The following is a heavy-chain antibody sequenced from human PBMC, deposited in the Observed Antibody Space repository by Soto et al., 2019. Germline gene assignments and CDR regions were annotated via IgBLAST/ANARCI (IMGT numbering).Heavy chain of an antibody. Sequence: ASVKVSCKASGYTFTSYGISWVRQAPGQGLEWMGWISAYNGNTDYAQKLQGRVTMTTDTSTSTAYMELRSLRSDDTAVYYCARHLWFGESDAFDIWGQGTMVTVSS. CDR2: ISAYNGNT. V-gene: IGHV1-18*01. D-gene: IGHD3-10*01. CDR1: GYTFTSYG. CDR3: ARHLWFGESDAFDI. J-gene: IGHJ3*02.